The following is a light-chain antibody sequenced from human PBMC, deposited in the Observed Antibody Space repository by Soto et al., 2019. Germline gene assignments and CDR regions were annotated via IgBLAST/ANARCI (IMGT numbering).Light chain of an antibody. J-gene: IGKJ1*01. Sequence: GDRVTITCRASQHISDYLVWYQQRPGKVPNLIIYAASSLQSGVPSRFSGSGSGTDFTLTITSLQPEDVATYYCQEYTSVLRTFGQGTRVEI. V-gene: IGKV1-27*01. CDR1: QHISDY. CDR3: QEYTSVLRT. CDR2: AAS.